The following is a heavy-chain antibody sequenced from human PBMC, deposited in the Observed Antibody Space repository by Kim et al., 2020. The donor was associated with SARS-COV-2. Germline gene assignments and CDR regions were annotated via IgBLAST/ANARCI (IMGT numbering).Heavy chain of an antibody. CDR1: GYTLTELS. D-gene: IGHD3-22*01. CDR3: ATRATGRDYYDSSGYYFHAFDI. CDR2: FDPEDGET. Sequence: ASVKVSCKVSGYTLTELSMHWVRQAPGKGLEWMGGFDPEDGETIYAQKFQGRVTMTEDTSTDTAYMELSSLRSEDTAVYYCATRATGRDYYDSSGYYFHAFDIWGQGTMVTVSS. V-gene: IGHV1-24*01. J-gene: IGHJ3*02.